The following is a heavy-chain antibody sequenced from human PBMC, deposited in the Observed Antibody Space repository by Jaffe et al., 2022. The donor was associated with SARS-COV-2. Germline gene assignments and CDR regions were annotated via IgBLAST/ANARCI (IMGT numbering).Heavy chain of an antibody. V-gene: IGHV1-69*01. Sequence: QVQLVQSGAEVKKPGSSVKVSCKASGGTFSSYAISWVRQAPGQGLEWMGGIIPIFGTANYAQKFQGRVTITADESTSTAYMELSSLRSEDTAVYYCARNGWSYGSGSPIKDYYYYYYMDVWGKGTTVTVSS. CDR3: ARNGWSYGSGSPIKDYYYYYYMDV. CDR1: GGTFSSYA. J-gene: IGHJ6*03. CDR2: IIPIFGTA. D-gene: IGHD3-10*01.